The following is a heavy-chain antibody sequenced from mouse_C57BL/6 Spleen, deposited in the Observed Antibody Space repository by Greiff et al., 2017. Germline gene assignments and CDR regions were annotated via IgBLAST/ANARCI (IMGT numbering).Heavy chain of an antibody. CDR1: GFTFSSYT. J-gene: IGHJ1*03. CDR3: ARHADYYGSSYDWYFDV. V-gene: IGHV5-9*01. CDR2: ISGGGGNT. D-gene: IGHD1-1*01. Sequence: EVQLVESGGGLVKPGGSLKLSCAASGFTFSSYTMSWVRQTPEKRLEWVATISGGGGNTYYPDSVNGRFTICRDNAKNTLYLQMSSLRSEDTALYYCARHADYYGSSYDWYFDVWGTGTTVTVSS.